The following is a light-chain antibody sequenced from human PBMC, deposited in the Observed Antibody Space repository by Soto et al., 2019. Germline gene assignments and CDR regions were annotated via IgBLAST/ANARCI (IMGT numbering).Light chain of an antibody. CDR2: DVS. V-gene: IGKV3-15*01. CDR1: QGVTTH. J-gene: IGKJ5*01. CDR3: QQYNNWPFS. Sequence: EIVMTQSPATLSVSPGERSTLSCMSGQGVTTHFAWYQQKSGQFPRLLIYDVSIRATGVPARFSATGSETDFTLTISGLQSEDSAVYFCQQYNNWPFSFGQGTRLEI.